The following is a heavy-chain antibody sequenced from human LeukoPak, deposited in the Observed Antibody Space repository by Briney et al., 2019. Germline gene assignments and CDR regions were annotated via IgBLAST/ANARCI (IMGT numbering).Heavy chain of an antibody. CDR3: ARDEYKADAY. Sequence: GGSLRLSCAASEFTFSTYTMNWVRQAPGKGLEWISVISGNGGSIYYADSVKGRFTISRDNSKNTLYLQMNSLRAEDTAVYYCARDEYKADAYWGQGTLVTVSS. V-gene: IGHV3-23*01. CDR2: ISGNGGSI. J-gene: IGHJ4*02. D-gene: IGHD2/OR15-2a*01. CDR1: EFTFSTYT.